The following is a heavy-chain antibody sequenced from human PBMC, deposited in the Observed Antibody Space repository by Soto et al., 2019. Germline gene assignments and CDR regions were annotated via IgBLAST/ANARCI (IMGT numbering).Heavy chain of an antibody. CDR3: ARDNLGNYGDLTGVMNWFDP. D-gene: IGHD4-17*01. J-gene: IGHJ5*02. Sequence: SETLSLTCTVSGGSISSGDYYWSWIRQPPGKGLEWIGYIYYSGSTYYNPSLKSRVTISVDTSKNQFSLKLSSVTAADTAVYYCARDNLGNYGDLTGVMNWFDPWGQGTLVTVSS. CDR1: GGSISSGDYY. CDR2: IYYSGST. V-gene: IGHV4-30-4*01.